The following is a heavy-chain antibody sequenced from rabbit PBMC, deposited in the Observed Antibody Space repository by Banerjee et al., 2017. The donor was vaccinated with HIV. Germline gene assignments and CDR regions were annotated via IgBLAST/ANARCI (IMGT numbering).Heavy chain of an antibody. V-gene: IGHV1S45*01. CDR3: ARDTFGYAGYAYATNTGGYYFNL. CDR1: GFSFSNKYV. D-gene: IGHD6-1*01. J-gene: IGHJ4*01. Sequence: QEQLEESGGDLVKPEGSLTLTCTASGFSFSNKYVMCWVRQAPGKGLEWIACINTSSGNTVYASWAKGRFTISKTSSTTVTLQMTSLTAADTATYFCARDTFGYAGYAYATNTGGYYFNLWGQGTLVTVS. CDR2: INTSSGNT.